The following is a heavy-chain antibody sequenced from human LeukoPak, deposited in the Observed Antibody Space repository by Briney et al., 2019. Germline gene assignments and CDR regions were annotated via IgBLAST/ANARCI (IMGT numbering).Heavy chain of an antibody. D-gene: IGHD6-19*01. J-gene: IGHJ4*02. CDR3: ASPRYSSGWIHYYFDY. CDR2: ISAYNGNT. V-gene: IGHV1-18*01. CDR1: GYTFTSYG. Sequence: ASVKVSCKASGYTFTSYGISWVRQAPGQGLEWMGWISAYNGNTNYAQKFQGRVTITADESTSTAYMELSSLRSEDTAVYYCASPRYSSGWIHYYFDYWGQGTLVTVSS.